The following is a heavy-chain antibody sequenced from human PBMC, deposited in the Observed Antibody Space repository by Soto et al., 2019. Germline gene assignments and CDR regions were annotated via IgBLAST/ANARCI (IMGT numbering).Heavy chain of an antibody. D-gene: IGHD1-1*01. CDR2: ISYDGSNT. J-gene: IGHJ4*02. Sequence: GGSLRLSCAASGFTFSNFGMHWVPQAPGKGLEWVAVISYDGSNTSYADSVKGRFTISRDNSKKTLYLQMNSLRAEDTAVYYCAKVALIKCQLCLSNFDYWGQGTLVTVSS. CDR3: AKVALIKCQLCLSNFDY. V-gene: IGHV3-30*18. CDR1: GFTFSNFG.